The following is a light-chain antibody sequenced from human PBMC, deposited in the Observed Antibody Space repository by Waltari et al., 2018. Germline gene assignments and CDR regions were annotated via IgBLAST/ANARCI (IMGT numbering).Light chain of an antibody. V-gene: IGKV1-NL1*01. J-gene: IGKJ4*02. CDR3: QQYRSSPLT. Sequence: DIQMTQSPSSLSASVGDRVTITCRASQAITNSLAWYQQKPGKAPNLLLYRASAVESGVPSRFSGSGAGTEYTLTISSLQPEDFATYYCQQYRSSPLTFGGGTKVEIK. CDR2: RAS. CDR1: QAITNS.